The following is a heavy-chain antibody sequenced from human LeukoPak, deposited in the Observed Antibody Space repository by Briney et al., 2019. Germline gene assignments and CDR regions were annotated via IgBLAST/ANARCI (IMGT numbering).Heavy chain of an antibody. CDR2: IWYDGSNK. J-gene: IGHJ4*02. D-gene: IGHD6-13*01. V-gene: IGHV3-33*01. CDR3: ARDLGIAAAGSMDY. Sequence: GRSLRLSCAASGFTFSSYGMHWVRQAPGKGLEWVVVIWYDGSNKYYADSVKGRFTISRDNSKNTLYLQMNSLRAEDTAVYYCARDLGIAAAGSMDYWGQGTLVTVSS. CDR1: GFTFSSYG.